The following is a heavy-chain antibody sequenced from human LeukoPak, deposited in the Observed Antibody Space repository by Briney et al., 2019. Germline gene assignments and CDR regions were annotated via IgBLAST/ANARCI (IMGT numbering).Heavy chain of an antibody. CDR2: IRSKAYGGTT. V-gene: IGHV3-49*04. J-gene: IGHJ4*02. Sequence: GGSLRLSCTASGFNFGDYAMSWVRQAPGKGLEWVGFIRSKAYGGTTEYAASVKGRFTVSRDDSRGIAYLQMNSLETKDTAVYFCTSKGACSGGSCPGLGYWGQGTLVTDSS. CDR1: GFNFGDYA. CDR3: TSKGACSGGSCPGLGY. D-gene: IGHD2-15*01.